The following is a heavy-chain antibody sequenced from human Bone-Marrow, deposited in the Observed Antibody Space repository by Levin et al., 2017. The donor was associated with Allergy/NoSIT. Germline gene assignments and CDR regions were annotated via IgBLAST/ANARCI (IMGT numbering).Heavy chain of an antibody. CDR2: INHSGST. Sequence: SETLSLTCAVYGGSFSGYYWSWIRQPPGKGLEWIGEINHSGSTNYNPSLKSRVTISVDTSKNQFSLKLSSVTAADTAVYYCARERSLFKTVDYWGQGTLVTVSS. CDR3: ARERSLFKTVDY. CDR1: GGSFSGYY. D-gene: IGHD2-15*01. J-gene: IGHJ4*02. V-gene: IGHV4-34*01.